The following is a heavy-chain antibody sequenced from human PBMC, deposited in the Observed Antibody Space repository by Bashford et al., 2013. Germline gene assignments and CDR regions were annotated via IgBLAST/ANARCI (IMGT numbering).Heavy chain of an antibody. V-gene: IGHV5-51*01. CDR2: IYLSDSDT. CDR3: ARISNSETYLDF. J-gene: IGHJ4*01. Sequence: WVRQMPGKGLEWMGMIYLSDSDTRYSPSFQSQVTISVDTSINTAFLQWSSLQVSDTGMYYCARISNSETYLDFWGRGTLVTVSS. D-gene: IGHD1-26*01.